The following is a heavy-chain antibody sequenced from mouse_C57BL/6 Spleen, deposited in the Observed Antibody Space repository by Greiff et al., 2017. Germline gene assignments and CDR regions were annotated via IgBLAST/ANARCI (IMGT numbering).Heavy chain of an antibody. D-gene: IGHD3-2*02. CDR2: ISSGSSTI. V-gene: IGHV5-17*01. CDR3: ARGAQRTAMDY. CDR1: GFTFSDYG. J-gene: IGHJ4*01. Sequence: EVKLVESGGGLVKPGGSLKLSCAASGFTFSDYGMHWVRQAPEKGLEWVAYISSGSSTIYYADTVKGRFTISRDNAKNTLFLQMTSLRSEDTAMYYCARGAQRTAMDYWGQGTSVTVSS.